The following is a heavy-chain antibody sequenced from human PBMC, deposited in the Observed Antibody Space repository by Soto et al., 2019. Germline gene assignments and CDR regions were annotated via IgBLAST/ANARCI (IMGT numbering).Heavy chain of an antibody. D-gene: IGHD6-25*01. V-gene: IGHV3-74*01. CDR3: AREIDSGT. CDR2: INSDGSTT. CDR1: GFTFSNNW. Sequence: HPGGSLRLSCAASGFTFSNNWMHWVRQAPGKGLVWVSRINSDGSTTNYADSVKGRFIVSRDNAKNTLFLQMNSLRAEDTAMYYCAREIDSGTWGQGTLVTVSS. J-gene: IGHJ5*01.